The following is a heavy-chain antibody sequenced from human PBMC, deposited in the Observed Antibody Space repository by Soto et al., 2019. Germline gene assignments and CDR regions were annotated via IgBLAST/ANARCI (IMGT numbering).Heavy chain of an antibody. D-gene: IGHD3-3*01. CDR3: ARAHFWSGYSTYYYYGMDV. J-gene: IGHJ6*02. Sequence: LSLPCAVSGGSLSSGGCSWSWIRQPPGKVLEWIGYIYHSGSTYYNPSLKSRVTISVDRSKNQFSLKLSSVTAADTAVYYCARAHFWSGYSTYYYYGMDVWGQGTTVTVSS. V-gene: IGHV4-30-2*01. CDR1: GGSLSSGGCS. CDR2: IYHSGST.